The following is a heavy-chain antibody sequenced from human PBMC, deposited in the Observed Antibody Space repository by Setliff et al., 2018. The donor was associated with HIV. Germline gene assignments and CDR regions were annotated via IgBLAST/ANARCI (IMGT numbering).Heavy chain of an antibody. V-gene: IGHV1-3*01. CDR2: INGGNGTT. D-gene: IGHD6-6*01. CDR3: ARGFSVYSSSDPLLNWFDP. CDR1: GYTFTSYT. Sequence: VASVKVSCKASGYTFTSYTMHWVRQAPGQRLEWMGWINGGNGTTKYSQKFQGRVTITRDTSATTAYMELSSLRSEDTAVYYCARGFSVYSSSDPLLNWFDPWGQGTPVTVSS. J-gene: IGHJ5*02.